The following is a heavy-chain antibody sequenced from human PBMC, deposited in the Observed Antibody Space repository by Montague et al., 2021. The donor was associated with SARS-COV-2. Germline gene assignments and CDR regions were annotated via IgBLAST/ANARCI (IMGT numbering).Heavy chain of an antibody. CDR1: GFTFSSYS. J-gene: IGHJ3*02. V-gene: IGHV3-21*01. CDR3: AREGARNYYDSSGYALDI. CDR2: ISSSSSYI. D-gene: IGHD3-22*01. Sequence: SLRLSCAASGFTFSSYSMNWVRQAPGKGLEWVSSISSSSSYIDYADSVKGRFTISRDNAKNTLYLQMNSLRAEDTAVYYCAREGARNYYDSSGYALDIWGQGTMVTVSS.